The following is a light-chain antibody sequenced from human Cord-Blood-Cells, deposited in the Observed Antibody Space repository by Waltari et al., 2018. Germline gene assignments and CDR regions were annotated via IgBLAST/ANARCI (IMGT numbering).Light chain of an antibody. Sequence: DIVLTQSPATLSLSPGERSTLACGASQSVSSSYLAWYQQKPGLAPSLLVYDASSRATVSPDRVRGSGSGRAFTLTIMWLEPEDFALYYCKQYGSSPFTFGPGTKVDIK. V-gene: IGKV3D-20*01. CDR3: KQYGSSPFT. J-gene: IGKJ3*01. CDR1: QSVSSSY. CDR2: DAS.